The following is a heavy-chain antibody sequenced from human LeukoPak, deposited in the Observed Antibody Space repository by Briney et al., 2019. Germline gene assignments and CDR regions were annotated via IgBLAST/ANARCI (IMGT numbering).Heavy chain of an antibody. CDR3: ARYVVVGGPYYYYGMDV. Sequence: SVKVSCKASGGTFSSNAISWVRQAPGQGLEWMGGIIPIFGAANYAQKFQGRVTVTADESTSTAYMELSSLRSEDTAVYYCARYVVVGGPYYYYGMDVWGKGTTVTVSS. CDR2: IIPIFGAA. V-gene: IGHV1-69*01. J-gene: IGHJ6*04. D-gene: IGHD2-2*01. CDR1: GGTFSSNA.